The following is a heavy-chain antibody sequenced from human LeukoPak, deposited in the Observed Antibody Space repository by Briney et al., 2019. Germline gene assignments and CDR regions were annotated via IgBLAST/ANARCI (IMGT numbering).Heavy chain of an antibody. Sequence: SETLSLTCTVSGDSISSSPYYWGWIRQPPGKGLEWIGRIYYSGSTYYNPSLKSRLTISADTSKKQFSLKLSSVTAADTAVYYCARHVIDSRNYYLDYFDYWGQGTLVTVSS. J-gene: IGHJ4*02. CDR1: GDSISSSPYY. CDR3: ARHVIDSRNYYLDYFDY. D-gene: IGHD3-22*01. CDR2: IYYSGST. V-gene: IGHV4-39*01.